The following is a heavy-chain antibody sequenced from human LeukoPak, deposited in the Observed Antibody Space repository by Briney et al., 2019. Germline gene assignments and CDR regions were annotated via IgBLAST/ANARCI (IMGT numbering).Heavy chain of an antibody. J-gene: IGHJ4*02. CDR3: ARVKKNYAYYFDY. Sequence: SETLSLTCAVYGGSFSGYYWSWIRQPPGKGLEWIGEINHSGSTNYNPSLKSRVTISVDTSKNQFSLKLSSVTAADTAVYYCARVKKNYAYYFDYWGQGTLVTVSS. V-gene: IGHV4-34*01. CDR1: GGSFSGYY. CDR2: INHSGST. D-gene: IGHD1-7*01.